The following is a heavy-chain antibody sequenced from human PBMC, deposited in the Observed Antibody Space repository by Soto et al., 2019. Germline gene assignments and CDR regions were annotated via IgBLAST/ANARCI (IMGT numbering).Heavy chain of an antibody. D-gene: IGHD5-18*01. CDR3: AREGRWGYSYGYYYYYGMDV. Sequence: ATGKRLEWIGGSSYSETTYYNPSLRSPVTISLDTSKNQFSLQLNSVTPEDTAVYYCAREGRWGYSYGYYYYYGMDVWGQGTTVS. CDR2: SSYSETT. V-gene: IGHV4-39*02. J-gene: IGHJ6*02.